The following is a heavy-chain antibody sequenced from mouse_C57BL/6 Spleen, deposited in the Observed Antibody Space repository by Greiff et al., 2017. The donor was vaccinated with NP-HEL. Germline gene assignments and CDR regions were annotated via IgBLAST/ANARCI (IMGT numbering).Heavy chain of an antibody. CDR1: GYTFTSYW. CDR2: IYPGNSDT. CDR3: TRGVYGPGAMDY. Sequence: EVQLQQSGTVLARPGASVKMSCKTSGYTFTSYWMHWVKQRPGQGLEWIGAIYPGNSDTSYNQKFKGKAKLTAVTSASTAYMELSSLTNEDSAVYYCTRGVYGPGAMDYWGQGTSVTVSS. J-gene: IGHJ4*01. D-gene: IGHD1-1*01. V-gene: IGHV1-5*01.